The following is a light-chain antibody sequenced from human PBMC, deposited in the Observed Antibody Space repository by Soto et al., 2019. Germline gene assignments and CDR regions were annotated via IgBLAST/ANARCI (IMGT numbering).Light chain of an antibody. CDR3: MQGTHWPPIT. CDR1: QSLVHRDGNTY. V-gene: IGKV2-30*02. CDR2: KVS. Sequence: DVVLTQSPLSLPATLGQAASISCMSCQSLVHRDGNTYLSWFRQRPGQSPRRLIYKVSNREAGVPDRFSGSGSGTDFTLKISRVEAEDVGVYYCMQGTHWPPITFGQGTRLEIK. J-gene: IGKJ5*01.